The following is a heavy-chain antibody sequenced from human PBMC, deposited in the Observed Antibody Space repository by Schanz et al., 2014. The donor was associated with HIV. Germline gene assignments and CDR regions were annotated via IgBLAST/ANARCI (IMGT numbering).Heavy chain of an antibody. J-gene: IGHJ4*02. V-gene: IGHV3-48*01. CDR3: ARKSDFKN. Sequence: VQLVESGGGVVQPGKSLRLSCVASGFTFSSYGMHWVRQAPGKGLEWVSHIIWNTNTVYYADSVKGRFTISRDNAKNSLYLQMNSLRAEDTAVYYCARKSDFKNWGQGTLVIVSS. CDR2: IIWNTNTV. CDR1: GFTFSSYG. D-gene: IGHD2-21*02.